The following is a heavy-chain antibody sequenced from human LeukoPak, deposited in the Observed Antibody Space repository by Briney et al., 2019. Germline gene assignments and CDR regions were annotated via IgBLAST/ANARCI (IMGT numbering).Heavy chain of an antibody. CDR3: ARATVTTDGWFDP. CDR2: IYYSGST. Sequence: SETLSLTCTVSGGSISSSSHYWGWIRQPPGKGLEWIGSIYYSGSTYYNPSLKSRVTISVDTSKNQFSLKLSSVTAADTAVYYCARATVTTDGWFDPWGRGSLVSV. V-gene: IGHV4-39*01. D-gene: IGHD4-17*01. CDR1: GGSISSSSHY. J-gene: IGHJ5*02.